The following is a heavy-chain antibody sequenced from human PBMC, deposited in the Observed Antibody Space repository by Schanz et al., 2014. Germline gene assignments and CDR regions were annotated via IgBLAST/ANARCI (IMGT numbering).Heavy chain of an antibody. J-gene: IGHJ5*02. Sequence: QVQLQESGPGVVKPSETLSLTCTVSGGSISTYYWSWIRQSPGKGLEWIGYIYYTGTTNYNPSLKSRVTISVDTSKNQFSLELRSVAAADTALYYCARVKQGCSDSSCVLDPWGQGTLVTVSS. V-gene: IGHV4-59*12. CDR3: ARVKQGCSDSSCVLDP. CDR1: GGSISTYY. CDR2: IYYTGTT. D-gene: IGHD2-2*01.